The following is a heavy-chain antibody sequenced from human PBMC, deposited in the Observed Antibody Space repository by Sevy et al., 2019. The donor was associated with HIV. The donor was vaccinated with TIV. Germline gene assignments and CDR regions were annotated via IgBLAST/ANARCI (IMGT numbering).Heavy chain of an antibody. CDR2: IYYSGST. V-gene: IGHV4-59*01. CDR1: GGSISSYY. CDR3: ARGRGHDFWSGLWYYYGMDV. D-gene: IGHD3-3*01. J-gene: IGHJ6*02. Sequence: SETLSLTCTVSGGSISSYYWSWIRQPPGKGLEWIGYIYYSGSTNYNPSLKSRVTISVDTSKNQFSLMLSSVTAADTAVYYCARGRGHDFWSGLWYYYGMDVWGQGTTVTVSS.